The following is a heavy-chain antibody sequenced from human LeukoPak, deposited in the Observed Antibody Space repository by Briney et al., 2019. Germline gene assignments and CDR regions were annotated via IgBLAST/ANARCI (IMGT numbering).Heavy chain of an antibody. J-gene: IGHJ5*02. CDR3: ARPYSSSWRRIRSFDP. D-gene: IGHD6-13*01. CDR1: GGSFSGYY. CDR2: INHSGST. Sequence: SETLSLTCAVYGGSFSGYYWSWIRQPPGKGLEWIGEINHSGSTNYNPSLKSRVTISVDTSKNQFSLKLSSVTAADTAVYYCARPYSSSWRRIRSFDPWGQGTLVTVSS. V-gene: IGHV4-34*01.